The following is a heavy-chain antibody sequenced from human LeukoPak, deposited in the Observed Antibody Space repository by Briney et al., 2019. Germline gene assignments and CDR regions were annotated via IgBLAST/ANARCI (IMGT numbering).Heavy chain of an antibody. CDR2: ISGEGGST. V-gene: IGHV3-43*02. D-gene: IGHD5-18*01. Sequence: GGSLRLSCAASGFTFDDYAMHWVRQATGKGVEGVSLISGEGGSTYYADSVKGRFTISREKSKNYLYMKIKSLRTEDTALYYCAKDVDVDTAMAFDYWGQGTLVTVSS. CDR3: AKDVDVDTAMAFDY. CDR1: GFTFDDYA. J-gene: IGHJ4*02.